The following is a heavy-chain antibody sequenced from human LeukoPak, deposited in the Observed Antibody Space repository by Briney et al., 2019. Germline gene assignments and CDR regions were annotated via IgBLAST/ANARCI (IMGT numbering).Heavy chain of an antibody. CDR2: IYYSGST. J-gene: IGHJ4*02. Sequence: SETLSLTCTVSGGSISSYYWSWIRQPPGKGLEWIGYIYYSGSTNYNPSLKSRVTISVDTSKNQFSLKLSSVTAADTAVYYCARDRRNQLPFDYWGQGTLVTVSS. D-gene: IGHD2-2*01. CDR3: ARDRRNQLPFDY. CDR1: GGSISSYY. V-gene: IGHV4-59*12.